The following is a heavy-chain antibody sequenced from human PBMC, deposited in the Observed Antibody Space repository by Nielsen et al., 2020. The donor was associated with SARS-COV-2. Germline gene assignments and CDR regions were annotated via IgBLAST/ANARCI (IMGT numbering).Heavy chain of an antibody. J-gene: IGHJ5*02. CDR3: ARQRRLSHQHNCFDP. V-gene: IGHV4-34*01. CDR2: INHSGST. Sequence: SETLSLTCAVYGGSFSGYYWSWIRQPPGKGLEWIGEINHSGSTNYNPSLKSRVTISVDTSTNQFSLKLSTVTAADTAVYYCARQRRLSHQHNCFDPWGQGTLVTVSS. CDR1: GGSFSGYY.